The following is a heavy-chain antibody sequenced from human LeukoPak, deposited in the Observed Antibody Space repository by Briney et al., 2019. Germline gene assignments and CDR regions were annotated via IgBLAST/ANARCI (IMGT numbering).Heavy chain of an antibody. Sequence: SVKVSCKASGDTFSSHAFSWVRQAPGQGLEWMGSIIPFFGTTNYAQKFQGRITISTDESTSTAYIELSSLRSEDTAVYYCARAQGTFYASDIWGQGTLVTVSS. CDR2: IIPFFGTT. CDR1: GDTFSSHA. J-gene: IGHJ3*02. CDR3: ARAQGTFYASDI. V-gene: IGHV1-69*05.